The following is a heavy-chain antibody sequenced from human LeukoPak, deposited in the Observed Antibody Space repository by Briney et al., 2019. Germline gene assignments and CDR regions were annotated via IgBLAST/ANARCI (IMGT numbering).Heavy chain of an antibody. CDR2: ISGSGGST. CDR1: GFTFSSYA. D-gene: IGHD3-22*01. V-gene: IGHV3-23*01. CDR3: AKGHADSSGYYYFDS. Sequence: GGSLRLSCAASGFTFSSYAMSWVCQAPGKGLEWVSAISGSGGSTYYADSVKGRFTISRDNSKNTLYLQMNSLRAEDTAVYYCAKGHADSSGYYYFDSWGQGTLVTVSS. J-gene: IGHJ4*02.